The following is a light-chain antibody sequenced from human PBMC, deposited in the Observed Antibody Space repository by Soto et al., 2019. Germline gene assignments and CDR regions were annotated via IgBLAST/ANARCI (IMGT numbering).Light chain of an antibody. CDR2: YDS. CDR1: NIGSKS. V-gene: IGLV3-21*04. J-gene: IGLJ2*01. Sequence: SYELTQPPSVSGAPGKTASITCGGNNIGSKSVHWYQQKPGQAPVLVIYYDSDRPSGIPERFSGSNSGNTATLTISRVEAGDEADYYCQVWDSSSDHVVFGGGTKRTVL. CDR3: QVWDSSSDHVV.